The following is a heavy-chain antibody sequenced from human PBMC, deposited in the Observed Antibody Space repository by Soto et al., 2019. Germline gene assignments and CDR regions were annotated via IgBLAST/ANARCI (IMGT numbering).Heavy chain of an antibody. CDR3: ASGEFSSSWYRESNFDP. J-gene: IGHJ5*02. CDR2: IFYSGST. CDR1: GWSFSGYY. D-gene: IGHD6-13*01. Sequence: PSETLSLTCAVSGWSFSGYYWNWIRHHPGKGLEWIGYIFYSGSTFYSPYLKSRVTISVDTARNQFSLNLRSVTAADTAVYYCASGEFSSSWYRESNFDPWGQGTLVTVSS. V-gene: IGHV4-31*11.